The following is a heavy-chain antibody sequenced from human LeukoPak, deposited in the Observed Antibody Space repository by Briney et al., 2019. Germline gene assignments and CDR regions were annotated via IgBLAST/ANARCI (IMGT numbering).Heavy chain of an antibody. CDR1: GYSISSGYY. CDR3: ARHGYSSSFNPLYYFDY. D-gene: IGHD6-6*01. V-gene: IGHV4-38-2*01. CDR2: IYRSGST. Sequence: SETLSLTCAVSGYSISSGYYWGWIRQPPGKGLEWIGSIYRSGSTYYNPSLKSRVTISVDTSKNQFSLKLSSVTAADTAVYYCARHGYSSSFNPLYYFDYWGQGALVTVSS. J-gene: IGHJ4*02.